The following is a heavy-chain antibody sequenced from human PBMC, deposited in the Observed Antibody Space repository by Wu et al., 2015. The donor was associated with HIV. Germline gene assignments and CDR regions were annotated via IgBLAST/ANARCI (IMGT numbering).Heavy chain of an antibody. CDR2: MNPNSGNT. V-gene: IGHV1-8*01. Sequence: QVQLVQSGAEVKKPGASVKVSCEASGYTFTSYDINWVRQATGQGLEWMGWMNPNSGNTGYAQKFQGRVTMTRNTSISTAYMELSSLRSEDTAVYYCARGLRGVILLYYYYGMDVWGQGTTVTVSS. D-gene: IGHD3-10*01. J-gene: IGHJ6*02. CDR1: GYTFTSYD. CDR3: ARGLRGVILLYYYYGMDV.